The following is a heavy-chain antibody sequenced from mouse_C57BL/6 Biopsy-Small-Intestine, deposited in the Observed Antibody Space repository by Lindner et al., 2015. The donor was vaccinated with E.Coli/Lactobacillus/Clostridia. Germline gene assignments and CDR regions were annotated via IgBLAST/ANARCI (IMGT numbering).Heavy chain of an antibody. D-gene: IGHD1-1*01. CDR3: ARDFSSGRSNYFDY. Sequence: SVKVSCKAPGGTFISYTITWVRQAPGQGLEWMGRSIPLIGTANYAQKFQDRLTITAVKSTSTVYMELSSLRFEDTAVYYCARDFSSGRSNYFDYWGQGTLVTVSA. CDR1: GGTFISYT. V-gene: IGHV1-53*01. J-gene: IGHJ4*01. CDR2: SIPLIGTA.